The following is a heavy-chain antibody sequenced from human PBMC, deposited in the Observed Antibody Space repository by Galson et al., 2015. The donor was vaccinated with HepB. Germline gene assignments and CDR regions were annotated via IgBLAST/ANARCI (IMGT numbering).Heavy chain of an antibody. CDR3: ARDYGGDSYFDY. CDR1: GYTFSSYG. J-gene: IGHJ4*02. D-gene: IGHD4-23*01. V-gene: IGHV1-18*01. Sequence: SVKVSCKASGYTFSSYGISWVRQAPGQGLEWMGWINTYNGNSNYAQNLQGRVTMTTDTSTTTAYMELRSLRSDDTAVYYCARDYGGDSYFDYWGQGTPVTVSS. CDR2: INTYNGNS.